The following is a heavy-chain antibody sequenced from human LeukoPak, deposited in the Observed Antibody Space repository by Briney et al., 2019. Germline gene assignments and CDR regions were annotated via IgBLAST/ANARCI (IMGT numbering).Heavy chain of an antibody. CDR3: AKLWAGRIVVVTLTSYLDY. J-gene: IGHJ4*02. CDR2: ISGSGGST. V-gene: IGHV3-23*01. CDR1: GFTFSSYA. D-gene: IGHD3-22*01. Sequence: PGGSLRLSCAASGFTFSSYAMSWVRQAPGKGLEWVSAISGSGGSTSYADSVKGRFTISRDNSKNTLYLQMNSLRAEDTAVYYCAKLWAGRIVVVTLTSYLDYWGQGTLATVSS.